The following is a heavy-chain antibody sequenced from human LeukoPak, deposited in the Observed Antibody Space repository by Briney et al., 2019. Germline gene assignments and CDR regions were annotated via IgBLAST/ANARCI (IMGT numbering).Heavy chain of an antibody. CDR3: AKEEPYYYDSSGYYDY. V-gene: IGHV3-23*01. CDR1: GFTFSSYA. J-gene: IGHJ4*02. Sequence: PGGSLRLSCAASGFTFSSYAMSWVRQAPGKGLEWVSAISGSGCSTYYADSVKGRFTISRDNSKNTLYLQMNSLRAEDTAVYYCAKEEPYYYDSSGYYDYWGQGTLVTVSS. CDR2: ISGSGCST. D-gene: IGHD3-22*01.